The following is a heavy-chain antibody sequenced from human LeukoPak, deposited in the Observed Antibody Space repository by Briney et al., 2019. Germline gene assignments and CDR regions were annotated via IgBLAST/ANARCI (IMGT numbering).Heavy chain of an antibody. CDR2: ITGSADRT. J-gene: IGHJ4*02. CDR3: ARPQVVVLNPFDY. V-gene: IGHV3-23*01. D-gene: IGHD3-10*01. Sequence: PGGSLRLSCAASGFTFSSYEMNWVRQAPGKGLEWVSAITGSADRTHYADSVKGRFTISRDNSKNIVYLQMNSLRAKDTAVYFCARPQVVVLNPFDYWGQGTLVTVSS. CDR1: GFTFSSYE.